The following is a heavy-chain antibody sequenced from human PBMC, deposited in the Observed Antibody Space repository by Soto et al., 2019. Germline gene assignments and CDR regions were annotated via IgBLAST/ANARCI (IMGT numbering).Heavy chain of an antibody. D-gene: IGHD3-10*01. CDR3: TRDRFKIRGGYYHYYGMDV. CDR2: ISSGSSYI. CDR1: EFTFSVYS. V-gene: IGHV3-21*02. Sequence: DVQLEESGGGLVKPGGSLRLSCVASEFTFSVYSMNWVRQAPGKGLEWVSSISSGSSYIYYADSVKGRFTISRDNDKSSLFLHMNSLRVDDTAVYYCTRDRFKIRGGYYHYYGMDVWGQGTKVIVSS. J-gene: IGHJ6*02.